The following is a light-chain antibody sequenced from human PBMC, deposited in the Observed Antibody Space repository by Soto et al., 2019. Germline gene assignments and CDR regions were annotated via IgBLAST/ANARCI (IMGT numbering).Light chain of an antibody. Sequence: QSALTQPASVSGSPGQSITISCTGTTSDIGGHKYVSWYQQHPDKAPKVLIFEVSNRPSGISDRFSGSKSGNTASLTISGLQAEDEADYYCSSYTSSTTSVVFGGGTKRPS. CDR3: SSYTSSTTSVV. V-gene: IGLV2-14*01. J-gene: IGLJ2*01. CDR2: EVS. CDR1: TSDIGGHKY.